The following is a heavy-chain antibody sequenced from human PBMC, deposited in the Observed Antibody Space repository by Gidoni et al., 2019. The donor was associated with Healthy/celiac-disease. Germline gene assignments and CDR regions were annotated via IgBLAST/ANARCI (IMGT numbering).Heavy chain of an antibody. D-gene: IGHD3-22*01. J-gene: IGHJ3*02. Sequence: QLQLQESRPGPVKPSETLSLTCTVSGGSISSSSYYWGWIRQPPGKGLEWIGSIYYSGSTYYNPSLKSRVTISVDTSKNQFSLKLSSVTAADTAVYYCARDLDDSSGYDAFDIWGQGTMVTVSS. CDR2: IYYSGST. V-gene: IGHV4-39*07. CDR1: GGSISSSSYY. CDR3: ARDLDDSSGYDAFDI.